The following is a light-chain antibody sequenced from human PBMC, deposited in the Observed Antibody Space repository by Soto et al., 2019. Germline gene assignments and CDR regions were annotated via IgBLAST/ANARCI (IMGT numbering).Light chain of an antibody. CDR2: GAS. CDR1: QSVSSN. Sequence: EIVMTQSPATLSVSPGERATLSCRASQSVSSNLAWYQQKPGQAPRLLIYGASTRATGIPARFSGSGSGTEFTLTISGLQSEDFAVYYCQQYNNWPPVYTFGQGTKLEIK. V-gene: IGKV3-15*01. J-gene: IGKJ2*01. CDR3: QQYNNWPPVYT.